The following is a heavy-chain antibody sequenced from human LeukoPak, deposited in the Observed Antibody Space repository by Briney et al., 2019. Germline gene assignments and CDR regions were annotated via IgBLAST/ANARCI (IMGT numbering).Heavy chain of an antibody. CDR3: ARGGYYGIDV. J-gene: IGHJ6*04. V-gene: IGHV3-48*03. CDR1: GVTFSSYE. Sequence: PGGSLRLSCAASGVTFSSYEMNWVRQPPGKGLEWVSYISSSGSTTYYAASVKGRFTISRDNAKNSLYLQMNSLRAGDTAVYYCARGGYYGIDVWGKGTTVTVSS. CDR2: ISSSGSTT.